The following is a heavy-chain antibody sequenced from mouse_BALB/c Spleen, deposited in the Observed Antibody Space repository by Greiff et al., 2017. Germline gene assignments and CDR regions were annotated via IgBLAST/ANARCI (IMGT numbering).Heavy chain of an antibody. D-gene: IGHD3-1*01. CDR2: ILPGSGST. CDR1: GYTFSSYW. CDR3: ARREARATASYAIDY. Sequence: QVQLQQSGAELMKPGASVKISCKATGYTFSSYWIEWVKQRPGHGLEWIGEILPGSGSTNYNEKFKGKATFTADTSSNTAYMQLSSLTSEDSAVYYCARREARATASYAIDYWGQGTSVTVSS. V-gene: IGHV1-9*01. J-gene: IGHJ4*01.